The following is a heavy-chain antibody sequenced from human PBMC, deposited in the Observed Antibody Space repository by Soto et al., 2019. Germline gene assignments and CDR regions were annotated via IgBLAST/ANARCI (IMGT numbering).Heavy chain of an antibody. D-gene: IGHD2-15*01. Sequence: QVQLVQSGAEVKKPGASVKVSCKASGYTFTSYAMHWVRQAPGQRLEWMGWINAGNGNTKYSQKFQGRVTITRDTSASTAYMELSSLRSEDTAVYYCARDQKDIVVVVAATGYYYYMDVWGKGTTVTVSS. V-gene: IGHV1-3*01. CDR3: ARDQKDIVVVVAATGYYYYMDV. CDR2: INAGNGNT. CDR1: GYTFTSYA. J-gene: IGHJ6*03.